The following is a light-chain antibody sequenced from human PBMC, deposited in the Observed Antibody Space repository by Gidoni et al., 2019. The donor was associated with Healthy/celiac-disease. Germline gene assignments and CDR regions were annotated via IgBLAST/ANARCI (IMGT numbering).Light chain of an antibody. V-gene: IGKV3-20*01. CDR3: QQYGSSPQT. CDR1: QSVSSSY. CDR2: GAS. J-gene: IGKJ1*01. Sequence: EIVLTQSPGTLSLSPGERATLSCRASQSVSSSYLAWYQQKPGQAPRRLIYGASSRATGIPDRFSGSGSGTDFTLTISRLEPEDFAVYYCQQYGSSPQTFXQXTKVEIK.